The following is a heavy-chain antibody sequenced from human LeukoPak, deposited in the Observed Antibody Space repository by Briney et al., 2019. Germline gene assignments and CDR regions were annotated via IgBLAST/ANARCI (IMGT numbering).Heavy chain of an antibody. Sequence: GGSLRLSCTASGFVFSDYWMSWVRQAPGKGLEWLANINQDGSQTSYVDSVRGRFTVSRDNAKNSLYLQMSSLRADDTALYYCARDSTPRYSGYDWVCWGRRTLVTVSS. J-gene: IGHJ4*02. CDR2: INQDGSQT. CDR1: GFVFSDYW. V-gene: IGHV3-7*01. D-gene: IGHD5-12*01. CDR3: ARDSTPRYSGYDWVC.